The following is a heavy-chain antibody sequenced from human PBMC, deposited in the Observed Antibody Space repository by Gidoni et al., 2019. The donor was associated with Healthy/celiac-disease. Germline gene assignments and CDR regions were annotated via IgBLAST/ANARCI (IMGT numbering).Heavy chain of an antibody. D-gene: IGHD4-17*01. CDR1: GFTFSSYS. CDR2: ISSSSSYI. V-gene: IGHV3-21*01. Sequence: EVQLVESGGGLVKPGGSLRLYCAASGFTFSSYSMNWVRQAPGKGLEWVSSISSSSSYIYYADSVKGRFTISRDNAKNSLYLQMNSLRAEDTAVYYCARDHYGGNLGYWGQGTLVTVSS. CDR3: ARDHYGGNLGY. J-gene: IGHJ4*02.